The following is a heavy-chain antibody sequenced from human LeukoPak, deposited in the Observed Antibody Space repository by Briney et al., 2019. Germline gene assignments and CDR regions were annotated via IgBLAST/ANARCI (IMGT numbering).Heavy chain of an antibody. J-gene: IGHJ4*02. CDR1: VFTFSSYA. D-gene: IGHD4-17*01. CDR2: ISGSGGST. Sequence: GGSLRLSCWASVFTFSSYAMSWVRQAPGKGLEWVSAISGSGGSTYYADAVKSRFTISRDNSKNTPYLQMNSLRAEDTAVYYCAKDFGDYYFDYWGQGTLVTVSS. V-gene: IGHV3-23*01. CDR3: AKDFGDYYFDY.